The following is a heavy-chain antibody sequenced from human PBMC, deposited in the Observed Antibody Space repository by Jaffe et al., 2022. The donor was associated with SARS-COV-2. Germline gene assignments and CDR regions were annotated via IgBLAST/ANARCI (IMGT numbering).Heavy chain of an antibody. CDR1: GGSISSSSYY. V-gene: IGHV4-39*01. D-gene: IGHD6-19*01. J-gene: IGHJ5*02. CDR2: IYYSGST. Sequence: QLQLQESGPGLVKPSETLSLTCTVSGGSISSSSYYWGWIRQPPGKGLEWIGSIYYSGSTYYNPSLKSRVTISVDTSKNQFSLKLSSVTAADTAVYYCARLGGPGIAVAGPGDPWGQGTLVTVSS. CDR3: ARLGGPGIAVAGPGDP.